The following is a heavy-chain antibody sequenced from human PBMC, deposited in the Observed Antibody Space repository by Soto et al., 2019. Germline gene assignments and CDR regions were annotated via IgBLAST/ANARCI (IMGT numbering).Heavy chain of an antibody. Sequence: QITLKESGPTLVKPTQTLTLTCTVSGFSLSTTGVGVGWIRQAPGKALDYLAIIFWDDDKYYSPPLKSRITITKDTSENQVVLTLTDVAPVDTGTYYGAYSRLQGATYFDLWGRGTLVTVSS. J-gene: IGHJ2*01. V-gene: IGHV2-5*02. CDR3: AYSRLQGATYFDL. CDR2: IFWDDDK. D-gene: IGHD3-16*01. CDR1: GFSLSTTGVG.